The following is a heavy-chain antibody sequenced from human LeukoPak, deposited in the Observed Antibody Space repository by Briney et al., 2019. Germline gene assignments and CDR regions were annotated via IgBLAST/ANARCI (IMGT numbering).Heavy chain of an antibody. Sequence: GGSLRLSCAASGFTFSSYAMHWVRQAPGKGLEWVAVISYDGSNKYYADSVKGRFTISRDNSKNTLFMQMNSLRAEDTAVYYCAKDFYDSSGSRYDYWGQGTLVTVSS. J-gene: IGHJ4*02. CDR2: ISYDGSNK. D-gene: IGHD3-22*01. CDR1: GFTFSSYA. CDR3: AKDFYDSSGSRYDY. V-gene: IGHV3-30-3*01.